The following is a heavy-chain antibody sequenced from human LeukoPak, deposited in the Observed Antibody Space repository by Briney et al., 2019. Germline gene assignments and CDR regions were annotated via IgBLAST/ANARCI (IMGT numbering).Heavy chain of an antibody. V-gene: IGHV4-59*01. CDR3: AGSIFGYPWFDP. D-gene: IGHD3-9*01. CDR2: VFHTGHT. Sequence: SETLSLTCTVSAAINSFYRSWLRQPPGKGLEWIGYVFHTGHTNYNPSLKSRVTMSIDPSKDQVSLEVTSVTAADTAVYYCAGSIFGYPWFDPWGQGTLVSVSS. CDR1: AAINSFY. J-gene: IGHJ5*02.